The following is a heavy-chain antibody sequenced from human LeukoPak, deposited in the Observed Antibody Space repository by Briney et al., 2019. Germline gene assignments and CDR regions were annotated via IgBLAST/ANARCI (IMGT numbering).Heavy chain of an antibody. CDR2: IYYSGST. D-gene: IGHD6-13*01. CDR3: ASTSQQLNPDYYYYYMDV. Sequence: SQTLSLTCTVSGGSISSGGYYWSWHRQHPGMGLEWIGYIYYSGSTYYNPSLKSRVTISVDKSKNQFYLKLSSVTAADTAVYYCASTSQQLNPDYYYYYMDVWGKGTTVTVSS. CDR1: GGSISSGGYY. V-gene: IGHV4-31*03. J-gene: IGHJ6*03.